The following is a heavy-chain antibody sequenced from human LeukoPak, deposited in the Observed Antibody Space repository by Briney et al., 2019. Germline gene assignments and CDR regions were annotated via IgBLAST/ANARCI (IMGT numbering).Heavy chain of an antibody. D-gene: IGHD2-15*01. J-gene: IGHJ4*02. CDR1: GFTFSSYS. V-gene: IGHV4-59*01. CDR3: ASHTGGFIDS. CDR2: IYYSGST. Sequence: GPLRLSCAASGFTFSSYSMSWVRQAPGKGLEWIGYIYYSGSTNYGPSLKSRVTISVDTSKNQFSLKLSSVTTADTAVYYCASHTGGFIDSWGQGTLVTVSS.